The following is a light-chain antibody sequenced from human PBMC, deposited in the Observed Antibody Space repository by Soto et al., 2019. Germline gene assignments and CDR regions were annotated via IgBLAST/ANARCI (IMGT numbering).Light chain of an antibody. CDR2: GAS. CDR1: QGIRTE. J-gene: IGKJ1*01. CDR3: LQENSYPRT. V-gene: IGKV1-6*01. Sequence: AIQMTQSPSSLYASVGDRVTITCRASQGIRTELGWYQQKPGKAPRLLIYGASTLQGGVPSRFSGSGSGTDFTLTTSSLQPEDLATYYCLQENSYPRTFGQGTKVEIK.